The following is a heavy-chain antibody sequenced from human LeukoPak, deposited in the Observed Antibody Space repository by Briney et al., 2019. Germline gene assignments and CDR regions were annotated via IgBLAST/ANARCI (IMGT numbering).Heavy chain of an antibody. Sequence: ASVKVSCKTSGYTFNNYGITWVRPAPGQGLEWMGWISAYNGDKNYAQKFQGRVTLTTGTSTSTAYMELRSLSSDDTAVYYCARASASRTNSNSYYFETTKKNAFDIWGQGTMVTVSS. CDR1: GYTFNNYG. J-gene: IGHJ3*02. D-gene: IGHD3-22*01. V-gene: IGHV1-18*01. CDR3: ARASASRTNSNSYYFETTKKNAFDI. CDR2: ISAYNGDK.